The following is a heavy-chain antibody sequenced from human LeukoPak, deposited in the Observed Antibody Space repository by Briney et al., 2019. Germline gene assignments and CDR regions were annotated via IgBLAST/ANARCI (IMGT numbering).Heavy chain of an antibody. Sequence: GGSLRLSCAASGFTFRSSWMHWVRQTPGKGLVWVSRINPDGSITNHADSVKGRFTISRDNAKSSLYLQVNSLRAEDTAVYYCARDRSYYNYFEYWGQGTLVTVSS. CDR3: ARDRSYYNYFEY. CDR1: GFTFRSSW. J-gene: IGHJ4*02. V-gene: IGHV3-74*01. CDR2: INPDGSIT. D-gene: IGHD3-10*01.